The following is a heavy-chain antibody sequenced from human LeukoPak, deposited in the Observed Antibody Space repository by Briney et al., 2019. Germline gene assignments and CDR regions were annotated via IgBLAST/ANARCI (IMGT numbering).Heavy chain of an antibody. D-gene: IGHD4-17*01. Sequence: PSETLSLTCSVSGGSINTFYWSWIRQPPGRGLEWIGYIYYSANTDYNPSLKSRVSISVDMSKNQFSLKLTSVTAADTAIYYCARAVTIDLGDAFDIWGHGTMVTVSS. V-gene: IGHV4-59*01. CDR1: GGSINTFY. CDR3: ARAVTIDLGDAFDI. J-gene: IGHJ3*02. CDR2: IYYSANT.